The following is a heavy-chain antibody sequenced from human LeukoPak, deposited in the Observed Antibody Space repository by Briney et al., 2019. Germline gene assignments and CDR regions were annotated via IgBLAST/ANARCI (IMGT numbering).Heavy chain of an antibody. Sequence: SETLSLTCAVSGVSINNYYWSWIRQPPGKGLEWIGNIYYTGSTTHNPSLKSRVTISVDTPKNQFSLSLSSVTAADTAVYYCARDMGLVAASEYFQQWGQGTLVTVSS. CDR1: GVSINNYY. CDR2: IYYTGST. V-gene: IGHV4-59*01. J-gene: IGHJ1*01. CDR3: ARDMGLVAASEYFQQ. D-gene: IGHD2-15*01.